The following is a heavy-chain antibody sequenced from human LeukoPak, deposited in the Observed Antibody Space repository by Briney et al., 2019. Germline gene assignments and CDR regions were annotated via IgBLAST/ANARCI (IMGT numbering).Heavy chain of an antibody. J-gene: IGHJ6*02. CDR1: GGSDYSYQ. CDR2: THFSASS. D-gene: IGHD4-17*01. CDR3: ARHWYCDYIYGLDV. V-gene: IGHV4-59*08. Sequence: SETLSLTCTVSGGSDYSYQWSWLRQPPGKGLEWIQYTHFSASSNYNPTLKGQVTMSVETARTHFSLKLSSVTAADTAVYSCARHWYCDYIYGLDVWGQGTTVSVSS.